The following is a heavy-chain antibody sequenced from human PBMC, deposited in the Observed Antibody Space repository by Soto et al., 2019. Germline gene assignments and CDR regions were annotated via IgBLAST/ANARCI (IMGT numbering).Heavy chain of an antibody. D-gene: IGHD5-18*01. V-gene: IGHV3-30*18. CDR1: GFTFSSYG. CDR3: AKDQWIQLLDWYFDL. CDR2: ISYDGSNK. J-gene: IGHJ2*01. Sequence: QVQLVESGGGVVQPGRSLRLSCAASGFTFSSYGMHWVRQAPGKGLEWVAVISYDGSNKYYADSVKGRFTISRDNSKNTLYLQMNSLRAEDTAVYYCAKDQWIQLLDWYFDLWGRGTLVTVSS.